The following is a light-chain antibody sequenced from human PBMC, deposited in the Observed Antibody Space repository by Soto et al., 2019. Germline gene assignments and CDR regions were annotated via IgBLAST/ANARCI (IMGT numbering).Light chain of an antibody. CDR2: GAS. CDR1: QSVTTN. Sequence: VVMTQSPATLSVSPGERATLSCRASQSVTTNFAWYQQKPGQAPSLLIYGASTRATGIPARFSGSGSGTEFTLTISSLQSEDFAVYYCQQYNNWPPWTFGQGTKVDIK. CDR3: QQYNNWPPWT. V-gene: IGKV3-15*01. J-gene: IGKJ1*01.